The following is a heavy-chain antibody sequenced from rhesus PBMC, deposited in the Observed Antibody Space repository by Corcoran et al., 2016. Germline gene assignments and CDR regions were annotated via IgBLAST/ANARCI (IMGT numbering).Heavy chain of an antibody. Sequence: QVQLQESGPGLVKPSETLSLTCAVSGGSISDSYYWTWIRQPPGKGLEWIGNIYGNSASTYYNPSLKSRVNISKDTSKNQFFLKLSSVTAADTAVYYCARRGSGWYYFDYWGQGVLVTVSS. J-gene: IGHJ4*01. CDR3: ARRGSGWYYFDY. D-gene: IGHD6-31*01. V-gene: IGHV4S9*01. CDR2: IYGNSAST. CDR1: GGSISDSYY.